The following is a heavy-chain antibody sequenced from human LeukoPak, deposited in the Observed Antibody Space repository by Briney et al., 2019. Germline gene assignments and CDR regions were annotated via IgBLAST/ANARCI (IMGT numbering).Heavy chain of an antibody. CDR2: VYSGGST. D-gene: IGHD2-8*01. Sequence: TGGSLRLSCTASGFIATNNYINWVRQAPGKGLEWVSLVYSGGSTYYADSVKGRFTISRDNSKNMVYLQMNSLRAEDTAMYYCARDPPAVLIDTYGWGQGTLVTVSS. J-gene: IGHJ4*02. CDR1: GFIATNNY. CDR3: ARDPPAVLIDTYG. V-gene: IGHV3-66*01.